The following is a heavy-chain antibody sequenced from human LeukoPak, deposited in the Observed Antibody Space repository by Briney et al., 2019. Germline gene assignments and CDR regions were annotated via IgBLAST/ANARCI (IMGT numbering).Heavy chain of an antibody. CDR3: AKDLLGYCSGGSCPSGY. J-gene: IGHJ4*02. Sequence: PGGSLRLSCAASVFTFSSFGVHSVRQAPGKGLEWVVGIWYDGSNQYYADSVKGRFTISRDNSKNTLYLQMNSLRAEDTAVYYCAKDLLGYCSGGSCPSGYWGQGTLVTVSS. V-gene: IGHV3-33*06. D-gene: IGHD2-15*01. CDR1: VFTFSSFG. CDR2: IWYDGSNQ.